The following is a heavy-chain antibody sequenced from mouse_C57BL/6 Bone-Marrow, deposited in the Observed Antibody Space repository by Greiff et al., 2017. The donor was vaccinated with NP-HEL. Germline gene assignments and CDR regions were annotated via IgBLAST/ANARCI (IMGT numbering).Heavy chain of an antibody. CDR1: GYTFTSYW. CDR3: AIGDYYGSSYVWFAY. Sequence: QVQLKQPGAELVKPGASVKVSCKASGYTFTSYWMHWVKQRPGQGLEWIGRIHPSDSDTNYNQKFKGKATLTVDKSSSTAYMQLSSLTSEDSAVYYCAIGDYYGSSYVWFAYWGQGTLVTVSA. D-gene: IGHD1-1*01. V-gene: IGHV1-74*01. J-gene: IGHJ3*01. CDR2: IHPSDSDT.